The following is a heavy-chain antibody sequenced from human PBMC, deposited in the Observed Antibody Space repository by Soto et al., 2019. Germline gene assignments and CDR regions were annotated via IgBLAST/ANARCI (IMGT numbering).Heavy chain of an antibody. CDR2: IYYSGST. V-gene: IGHV4-31*03. J-gene: IGHJ6*03. CDR3: ARLGEDIVVVPAATIYYYYYMDV. Sequence: SETLSLTCTVSGGSISSGGYYWSWIRQHPGKGLEWIGYIYYSGSTYYNPSLKSRVTISVDTSKNQFSLKLSSVTAADTAVYYCARLGEDIVVVPAATIYYYYYMDVWGKGTTVTVSS. D-gene: IGHD2-2*01. CDR1: GGSISSGGYY.